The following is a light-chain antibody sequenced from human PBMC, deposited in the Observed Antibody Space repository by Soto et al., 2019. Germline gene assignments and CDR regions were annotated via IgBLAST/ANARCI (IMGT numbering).Light chain of an antibody. CDR3: MQALQTPIT. V-gene: IGKV2-28*01. Sequence: DLGMTQSPLSLPVTGGEPASISCRSSQTILHSNGYNYLDWYLQKPGQSPQLLIYLGSNRASGVPDRFSGSGSGTDFTLKISRVEAEDVGVYYCMQALQTPITFGQGTRLEIK. CDR2: LGS. CDR1: QTILHSNGYNY. J-gene: IGKJ5*01.